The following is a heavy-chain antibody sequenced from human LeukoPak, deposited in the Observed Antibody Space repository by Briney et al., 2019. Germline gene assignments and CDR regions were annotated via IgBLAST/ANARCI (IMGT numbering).Heavy chain of an antibody. V-gene: IGHV3-30*04. CDR2: ISYDGSNK. CDR3: ARDISISGDGYNDDY. CDR1: GFTFSSYA. Sequence: HPGGSLRLSCAASGFTFSSYAMHWVRQAPGKGLEWVAVISYDGSNKYYADSVKGRFTISRDNSKNTLYLQMNGLRAEDTAVYYCARDISISGDGYNDDYWGQGTLVTVSS. J-gene: IGHJ4*02. D-gene: IGHD5-24*01.